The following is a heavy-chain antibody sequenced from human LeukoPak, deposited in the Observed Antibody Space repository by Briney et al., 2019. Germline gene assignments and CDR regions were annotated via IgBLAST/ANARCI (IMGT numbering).Heavy chain of an antibody. D-gene: IGHD3-22*01. CDR3: ARTRSSGYSTFDY. V-gene: IGHV3-48*01. CDR2: ITNSGNSK. CDR1: EFTFSCYS. J-gene: IGHJ4*02. Sequence: GGSLRLSCAASEFTFSCYSMNWVRQAPGKGLEWVSYITNSGNSKSYADSVKGRFTISRDNTKNSLYLQMNGLRAEDTAVYYCARTRSSGYSTFDYWGQGILVTVSS.